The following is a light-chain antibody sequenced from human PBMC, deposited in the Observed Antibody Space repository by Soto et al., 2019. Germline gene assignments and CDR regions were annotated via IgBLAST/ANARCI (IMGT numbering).Light chain of an antibody. CDR3: QQYGSSPET. Sequence: EILLTQSPGTLSLSPGERVTLSCRASQSVSSSYLAWYQQKPGQAPRLLIYGASSRATGIPDRFSGSGSGTDFTLTISRLEPEDFAVYYCQQYGSSPETFGPGTKVDIK. V-gene: IGKV3-20*01. J-gene: IGKJ3*01. CDR1: QSVSSSY. CDR2: GAS.